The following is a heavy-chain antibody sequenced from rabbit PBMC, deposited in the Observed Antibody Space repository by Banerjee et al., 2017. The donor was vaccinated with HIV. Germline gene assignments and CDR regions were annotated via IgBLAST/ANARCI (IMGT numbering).Heavy chain of an antibody. CDR2: INGGSSGDT. Sequence: QEQLEESGGGLVQPEGSLTLTCTASGFSFSSSYYMYWVRQAPGKGLEWIGCINGGSSGDTYYASWAKGRFTISKTSSTTVTLQMTSLTAADTATYFCARGGAYAGDGYGTHFNLWGPGTLVTVS. D-gene: IGHD4-2*01. CDR3: ARGGAYAGDGYGTHFNL. CDR1: GFSFSSSYY. J-gene: IGHJ4*01. V-gene: IGHV1S45*01.